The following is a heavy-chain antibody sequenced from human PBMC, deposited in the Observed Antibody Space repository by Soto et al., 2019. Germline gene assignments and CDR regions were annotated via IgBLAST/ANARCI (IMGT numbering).Heavy chain of an antibody. CDR2: MNPNSGNT. CDR1: GYTFTSYD. D-gene: IGHD4-17*01. CDR3: ARGTDDYGDYVYYYYYVDV. V-gene: IGHV1-8*01. J-gene: IGHJ6*03. Sequence: ASVKVSCKAPGYTFTSYDINWVRQATGQGLEWMGWMNPNSGNTGYAQKFQGRVTMTRNTSISTAYMELSSLRSEDTAVYYCARGTDDYGDYVYYYYYVDVWGKGTTITVSS.